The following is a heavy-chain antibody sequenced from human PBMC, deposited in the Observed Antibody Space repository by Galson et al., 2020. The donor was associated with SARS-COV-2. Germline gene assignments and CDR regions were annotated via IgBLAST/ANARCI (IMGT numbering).Heavy chain of an antibody. J-gene: IGHJ4*02. V-gene: IGHV4-59*08. CDR1: PGSISGYY. Sequence: ASETLSLTCSVSPGSISGYYWSWIRQPPGKGLEWIGYIYYNGDTNYNPSLKSRITISVDTSKNQFSLRLISVTAADTAVYYCARHLGFGSSSLYLDSWGRGTLVTVSS. CDR2: IYYNGDT. D-gene: IGHD6-13*01. CDR3: ARHLGFGSSSLYLDS.